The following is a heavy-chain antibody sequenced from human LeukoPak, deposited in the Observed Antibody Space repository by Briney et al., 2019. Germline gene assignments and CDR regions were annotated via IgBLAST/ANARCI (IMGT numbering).Heavy chain of an antibody. CDR2: INHSGSI. V-gene: IGHV4-34*01. CDR3: AREKYCSGGSCYNYFDY. CDR1: GGSFSGYY. Sequence: SETLSLTCAVYGGSFSGYYWSWIRQPPGKGLEWIGEINHSGSINYNLSLKSRVTISVDTSNNQFSLKLSSVTAADTAVYYCAREKYCSGGSCYNYFDYWGQGTLVTVSS. D-gene: IGHD2-15*01. J-gene: IGHJ4*02.